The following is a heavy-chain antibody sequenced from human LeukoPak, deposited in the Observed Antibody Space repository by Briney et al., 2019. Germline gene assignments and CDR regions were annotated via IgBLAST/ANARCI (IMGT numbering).Heavy chain of an antibody. D-gene: IGHD6-13*01. Sequence: PGGSLRLSCAASGFTFSSYAMSWVRQAPGKGLEWVSAISGSGGSTYYADSVKGRFTISRDNSKNTLYLQMNSLRAEDTAVYYSAKGGIAAAGADLDYWGQGTLVTVSS. V-gene: IGHV3-23*01. CDR1: GFTFSSYA. J-gene: IGHJ4*02. CDR3: AKGGIAAAGADLDY. CDR2: ISGSGGST.